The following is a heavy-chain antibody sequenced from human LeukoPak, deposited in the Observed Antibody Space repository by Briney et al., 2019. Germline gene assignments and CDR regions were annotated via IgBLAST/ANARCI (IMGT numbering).Heavy chain of an antibody. CDR1: GFIFSSYA. J-gene: IGHJ4*02. CDR2: INGDGDST. V-gene: IGHV3-23*01. D-gene: IGHD5-18*01. Sequence: GGSLRLSCAASGFIFSSYAMNWVRQAPGKGLEWVSVINGDGDSTYYADSVEARFTISRDNSKNTLYLQTNSLRAEDTAVYYCAKGADRGYTYGTQTHFDYWGQGTLVTVSS. CDR3: AKGADRGYTYGTQTHFDY.